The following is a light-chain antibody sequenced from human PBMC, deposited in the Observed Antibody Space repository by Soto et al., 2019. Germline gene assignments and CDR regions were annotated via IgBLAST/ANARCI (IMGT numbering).Light chain of an antibody. V-gene: IGKV1-5*01. CDR2: DAS. CDR1: QGVSGW. J-gene: IGKJ1*01. Sequence: DIQMTQSPSTLSALVGDTVTITCRASQGVSGWVAWYQQKPGNAPKILIYDASTLAVGAPSRFSGSGSGTIYTLTISSLQPDDFATYYCLQYNSFSKTFGQGTNVEVK. CDR3: LQYNSFSKT.